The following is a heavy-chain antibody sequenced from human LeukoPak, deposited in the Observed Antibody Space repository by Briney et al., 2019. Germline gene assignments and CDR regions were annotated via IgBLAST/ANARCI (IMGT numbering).Heavy chain of an antibody. CDR3: VRDRVVVIATFDC. CDR1: GFTFSGYA. Sequence: GGSLRLSCSASGFTFSGYAMHWVRQSPGKGLEYVSDIPSNGGTTYYADSVKGRFTISRDNCKNTLYLQMSSLRAEHTAVYFCVRDRVVVIATFDCWGQGTLVTVSS. V-gene: IGHV3-64D*06. CDR2: IPSNGGTT. J-gene: IGHJ4*02. D-gene: IGHD2-21*01.